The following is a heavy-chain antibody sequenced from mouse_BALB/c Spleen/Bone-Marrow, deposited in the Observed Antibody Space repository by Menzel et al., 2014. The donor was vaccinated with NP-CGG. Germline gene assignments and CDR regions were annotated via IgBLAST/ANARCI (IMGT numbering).Heavy chain of an antibody. CDR1: GFTFSSYI. Sequence: EVQGVESGGGLVQPGGSLKLSCAASGFTFSSYIMSWVRQTPEKRLEWVAYISNGGDNTYYPDTVKGRFIISRDNAKNTLCLQIGSLKSEDTAMYYCVRHRYDGYYFDYWGQGTTLTVSS. CDR2: ISNGGDNT. V-gene: IGHV5-12-2*01. J-gene: IGHJ2*01. D-gene: IGHD2-14*01. CDR3: VRHRYDGYYFDY.